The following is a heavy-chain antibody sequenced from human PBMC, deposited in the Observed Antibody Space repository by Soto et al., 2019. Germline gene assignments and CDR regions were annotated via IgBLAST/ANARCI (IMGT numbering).Heavy chain of an antibody. Sequence: PGGSLRLSCAASGYTFNSYAMSWVRQAPGKGLEWVAGISGGGSGTYYADSVKGRFTVSRDNSKKTLYLQMNSLRAEDTAVYYCSKDPKSTIRFNWFDPWGQGTLVTVSS. CDR3: SKDPKSTIRFNWFDP. CDR1: GYTFNSYA. J-gene: IGHJ5*02. D-gene: IGHD2-8*01. V-gene: IGHV3-23*01. CDR2: ISGGGSGT.